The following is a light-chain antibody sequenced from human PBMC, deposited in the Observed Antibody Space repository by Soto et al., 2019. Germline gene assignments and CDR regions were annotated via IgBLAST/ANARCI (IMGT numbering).Light chain of an antibody. Sequence: EVVLTQSPLSLPVTLGEPASISCTSSQSLVYGAGNTYLNWFQQRPGQSPRRLIYKVSNRESGVPDRFSGSGSGTDFTLRISRVEAEDVGVYYCMQGTHRPYTWTFGQGTKVEIK. CDR3: MQGTHRPYTWT. V-gene: IGKV2-30*01. J-gene: IGKJ1*01. CDR1: QSLVYGAGNTY. CDR2: KVS.